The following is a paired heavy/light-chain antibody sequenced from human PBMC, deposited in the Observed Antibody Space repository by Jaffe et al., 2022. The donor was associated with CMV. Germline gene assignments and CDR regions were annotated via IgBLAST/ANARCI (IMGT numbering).Heavy chain of an antibody. CDR2: IYPVDSDT. D-gene: IGHD4-17*01. Sequence: EVQLVQSGAEVKKPGESLRISCKGSGYNFASHWITWVRQMPGKGPEWMGVIYPVDSDTIYNPSVQGQVTISVDTSINTAYLQWSGLKASDTGIYYCARGTLPTDHWGQGTLVTVSS. CDR1: GYNFASHW. J-gene: IGHJ1*01. CDR3: ARGTLPTDH. V-gene: IGHV5-51*01.
Light chain of an antibody. CDR1: QAIRNN. J-gene: IGKJ1*01. CDR2: SAS. CDR3: LQDFNYPRT. V-gene: IGKV1-6*01. Sequence: AIQMTQAPSSLSASVGDTVTITCRASQAIRNNLSWFRQIPGKPPNLLIYSASTVQSGVPSRFSGSGSGTDFTLTIRSLQPEDFATYYCLQDFNYPRTFGQGTKLEIK.